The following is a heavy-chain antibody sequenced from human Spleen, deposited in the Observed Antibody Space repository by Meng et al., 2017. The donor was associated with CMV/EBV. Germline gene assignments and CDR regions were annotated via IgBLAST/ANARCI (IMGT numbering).Heavy chain of an antibody. Sequence: CKASGYNFDIYGITWVRQAPGQGLEWVGWVSAENGDTDYGQKFQGRVTVTADTFTNTAYMEMRSLRSDDSAMYYCARAGAAVTANFDFWGQGTLVTVSS. CDR1: GYNFDIYG. V-gene: IGHV1-18*01. CDR2: VSAENGDT. D-gene: IGHD4-17*01. J-gene: IGHJ4*02. CDR3: ARAGAAVTANFDF.